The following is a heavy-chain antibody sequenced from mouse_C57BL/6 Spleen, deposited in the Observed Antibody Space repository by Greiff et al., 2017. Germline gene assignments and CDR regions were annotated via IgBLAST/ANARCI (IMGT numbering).Heavy chain of an antibody. CDR3: ARPPIYYYGSSYDWYFDV. J-gene: IGHJ1*03. Sequence: VQLQQSGPGLVKPSQSLSLTCSVTGYSITSGYYWNWIRQFPGNKLEWMGYISYDGSNNYNPSLKNRISITRDTSKNQFFLKLNSVTTEDTATYYCARPPIYYYGSSYDWYFDVWGTGTTVTVSS. CDR1: GYSITSGYY. V-gene: IGHV3-6*01. CDR2: ISYDGSN. D-gene: IGHD1-1*01.